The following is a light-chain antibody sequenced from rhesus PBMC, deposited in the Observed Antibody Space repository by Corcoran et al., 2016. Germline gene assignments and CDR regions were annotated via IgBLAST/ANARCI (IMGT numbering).Light chain of an antibody. CDR1: QGISNN. V-gene: IGKV1-25*02. CDR3: QHCSGILS. Sequence: DIQMTQSPSSLSASVGDTVTITCQAIQGISNNLAWYQQKPGKVPKLLIYAAFTLQSGVPSRFSGSGSGTDFTLTISSMQPEDFATYYYQHCSGILSFGQGTKVEIK. CDR2: AAF. J-gene: IGKJ2*01.